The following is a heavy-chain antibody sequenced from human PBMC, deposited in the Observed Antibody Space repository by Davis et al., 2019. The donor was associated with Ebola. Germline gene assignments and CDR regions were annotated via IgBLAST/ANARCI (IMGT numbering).Heavy chain of an antibody. V-gene: IGHV3-74*01. J-gene: IGHJ4*02. D-gene: IGHD4-23*01. CDR3: ARAYGYGGDY. CDR2: INNDGTGT. CDR1: GFTFSNYW. Sequence: PGGSLRLSCAASGFTFSNYWMHWVRQAPGKGLVWVSRINNDGTGTNYADSVKGRFTISRDNAKNTLYLQMNSLRAEDTAVYYCARAYGYGGDYWGQGTLVTVSS.